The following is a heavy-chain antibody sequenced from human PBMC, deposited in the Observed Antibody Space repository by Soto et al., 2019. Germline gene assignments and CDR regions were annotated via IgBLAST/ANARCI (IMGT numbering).Heavy chain of an antibody. V-gene: IGHV4-31*03. D-gene: IGHD4-17*01. J-gene: IGHJ6*03. CDR1: GGSISSGGYY. CDR2: IYYSGST. Sequence: PSETLSLTCTVSGGSISSGGYYWSWIRQHPGKGLEWIGYIYYSGSTYYNPSLKSRVTISVDTSKNQFSLKLSSVTAADTAVYYCARGGERKYYYYYMDVWGKGTTVTVSS. CDR3: ARGGERKYYYYYMDV.